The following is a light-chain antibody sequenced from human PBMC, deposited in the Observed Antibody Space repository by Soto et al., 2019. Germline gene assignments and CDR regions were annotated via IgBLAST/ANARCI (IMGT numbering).Light chain of an antibody. CDR3: QQRSNWPPQYT. CDR1: QNINNY. Sequence: EIVLTQSPATLSLSPGERATLSCRASQNINNYLAWYQQKPGQAPRLLIFDASNRATGIPARFSGSGSGTDFTLTISSLEPEDSAVYYCQQRSNWPPQYTFGQGTKLEIK. J-gene: IGKJ2*01. CDR2: DAS. V-gene: IGKV3-11*01.